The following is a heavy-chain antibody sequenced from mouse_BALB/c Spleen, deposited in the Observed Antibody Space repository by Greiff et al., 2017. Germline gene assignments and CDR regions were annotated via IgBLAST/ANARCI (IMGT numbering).Heavy chain of an antibody. CDR2: INPSTGYT. Sequence: QVQLQQSGAELAKPGASVKMSCKASGYTFTSYWMHWVKQRPGQGLEWIGYINPSTGYTEYNQKFKDKATLTADKSSSTAYMQLSSLTSEDSAVYYCARLRDDGYPDYWGQGTTLTVSS. V-gene: IGHV1-7*01. CDR1: GYTFTSYW. CDR3: ARLRDDGYPDY. J-gene: IGHJ2*01. D-gene: IGHD2-3*01.